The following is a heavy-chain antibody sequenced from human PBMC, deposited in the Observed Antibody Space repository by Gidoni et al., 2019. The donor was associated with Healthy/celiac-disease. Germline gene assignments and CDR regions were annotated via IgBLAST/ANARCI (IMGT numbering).Heavy chain of an antibody. J-gene: IGHJ3*02. V-gene: IGHV4-39*01. CDR1: AGPISRSSYY. CDR2: SYYSGSN. D-gene: IGHD3-3*01. CDR3: AIDFWSGYFAFDI. Sequence: QLQLHESGPGLVQPSASLSLPCIVPAGPISRSSYYWGWFRQPPGKGLVWIGSSYYSGSNYYNPSLKSRVTISVDTSKNQFSLKLSSVTAADTAVYYCAIDFWSGYFAFDIWGQGTMVTVSX.